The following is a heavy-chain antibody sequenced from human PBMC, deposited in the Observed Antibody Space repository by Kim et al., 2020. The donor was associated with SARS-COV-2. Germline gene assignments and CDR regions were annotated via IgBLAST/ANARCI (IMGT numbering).Heavy chain of an antibody. CDR2: ISGDGGTT. V-gene: IGHV3-43*02. CDR3: AKAISSSSWYGGYYYYGMDV. D-gene: IGHD6-13*01. J-gene: IGHJ6*02. CDR1: GFTFDDYA. Sequence: GGSLRLSCAASGFTFDDYAMHWVRQAPGKGLEWVSLISGDGGTTYYADSVKGRFTISRDNSKNSLYLQMNSLRTEDTALYYCAKAISSSSWYGGYYYYGMDVWGQGTTVTVSS.